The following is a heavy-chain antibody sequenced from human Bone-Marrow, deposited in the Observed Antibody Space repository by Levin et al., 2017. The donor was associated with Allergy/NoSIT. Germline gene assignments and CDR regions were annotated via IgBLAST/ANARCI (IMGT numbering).Heavy chain of an antibody. CDR3: AMAARYCSSTSCYGHYFDY. Sequence: GESLKISCAASGFTFSSYWMSWVRQAPGKGLEWVASIKQDGSEKYYVDSVKGRFTISRDNAKNSLYLQMNTLRVEDTAVYYCAMAARYCSSTSCYGHYFDYWGQGALVTVSS. CDR1: GFTFSSYW. D-gene: IGHD2-2*01. V-gene: IGHV3-7*01. J-gene: IGHJ4*02. CDR2: IKQDGSEK.